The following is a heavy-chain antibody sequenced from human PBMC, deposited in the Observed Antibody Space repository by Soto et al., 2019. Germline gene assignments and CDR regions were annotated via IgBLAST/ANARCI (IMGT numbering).Heavy chain of an antibody. Sequence: QVQLVESGGGVVQPGRSLRLSCAASGFTFSSYGMHWVRQAPGKGLEWVAVIWYDGSNKYYADSVKGRFTISRDNSKNTLYLQMNSMRAEDTAVYYCARAYYGSGSETDYWGQGTLVTVSS. CDR1: GFTFSSYG. V-gene: IGHV3-33*01. CDR3: ARAYYGSGSETDY. CDR2: IWYDGSNK. D-gene: IGHD3-10*01. J-gene: IGHJ4*02.